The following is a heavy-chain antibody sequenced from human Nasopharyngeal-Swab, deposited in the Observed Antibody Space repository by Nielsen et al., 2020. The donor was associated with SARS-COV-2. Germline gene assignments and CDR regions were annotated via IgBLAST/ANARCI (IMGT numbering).Heavy chain of an antibody. CDR3: ARATRPRYCSSTSCFNWFDP. J-gene: IGHJ5*02. Sequence: GGSLRLSCAASGFTFSSYSMNWVRQAPGKGPEWVSYISSSSSTIYYADSVKGRFTISRDNAKNSLYLQMNSLRAEDTAVYYCARATRPRYCSSTSCFNWFDPWGQGTLVTVSS. D-gene: IGHD2-2*01. V-gene: IGHV3-48*01. CDR1: GFTFSSYS. CDR2: ISSSSSTI.